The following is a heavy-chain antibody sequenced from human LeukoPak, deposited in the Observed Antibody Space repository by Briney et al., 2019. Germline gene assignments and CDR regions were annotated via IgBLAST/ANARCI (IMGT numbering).Heavy chain of an antibody. CDR3: AKDCSSTSCYLAEYFQH. CDR2: ISGSGGST. CDR1: GFTFSSYA. V-gene: IGHV3-23*01. D-gene: IGHD2-2*01. Sequence: PGGSLRLSCAASGFTFSSYAMSWVRQAPGKGLEWVSAISGSGGSTYYAGSVKGRFTISRDNSKNTLYLQMNSLRAEDTAVYYCAKDCSSTSCYLAEYFQHWGQGTLVTVSS. J-gene: IGHJ1*01.